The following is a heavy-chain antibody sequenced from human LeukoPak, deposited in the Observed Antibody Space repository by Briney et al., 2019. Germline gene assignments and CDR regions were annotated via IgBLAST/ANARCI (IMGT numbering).Heavy chain of an antibody. CDR3: ARPGSGRENAFDI. Sequence: GASVKVSCKASGYTFTGYYIHWVRQAPGQGLEWMGWINPNSGGTNYAQKFQGRVSVTRDTSISTAYMDLSGLRSDDSAVYYCARPGSGRENAFDIWGQGTMVTVSS. V-gene: IGHV1-2*02. J-gene: IGHJ3*02. CDR2: INPNSGGT. D-gene: IGHD3-10*01. CDR1: GYTFTGYY.